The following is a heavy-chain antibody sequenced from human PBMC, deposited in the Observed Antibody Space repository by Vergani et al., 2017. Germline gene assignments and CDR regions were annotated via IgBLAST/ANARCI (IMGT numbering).Heavy chain of an antibody. CDR3: ARGGNWNYFGSGYYMDV. CDR1: AFTFSSYS. CDR2: ITSSGSYG. Sequence: EVQLVESGGGLVKPGGSLRLSCAASAFTFSSYSMNWVRQAPGKGLEWVSSITSSGSYGYYADSVKGRFTISRDNAKNSLYLQMNSLRAEDTAVYYCARGGNWNYFGSGYYMDVWGKGTTVTVSS. D-gene: IGHD1-7*01. J-gene: IGHJ6*03. V-gene: IGHV3-21*01.